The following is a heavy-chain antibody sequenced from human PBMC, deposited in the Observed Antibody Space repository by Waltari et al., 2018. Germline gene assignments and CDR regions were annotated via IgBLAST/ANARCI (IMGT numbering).Heavy chain of an antibody. J-gene: IGHJ5*02. CDR3: ARGIFGVVIPGHWFDP. Sequence: QVQLVQSGAEVKKPGSSVKVSCKASGGTFSSYTISWVRRAPGPGLGLLGSIIPILVIANYSQKFQGRVTITADQSTSTSYMELSSLRSEDTAVYYCARGIFGVVIPGHWFDPWGQGTLVTVSS. D-gene: IGHD3-3*01. CDR1: GGTFSSYT. V-gene: IGHV1-69*02. CDR2: IIPILVIA.